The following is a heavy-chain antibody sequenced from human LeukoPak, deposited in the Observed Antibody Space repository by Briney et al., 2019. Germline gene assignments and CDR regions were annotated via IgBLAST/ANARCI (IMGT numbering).Heavy chain of an antibody. V-gene: IGHV4-39*01. J-gene: IGHJ4*02. CDR3: ARRVVAARPFDY. D-gene: IGHD6-6*01. CDR2: IYYSGST. Sequence: KPPETLSLTCTVSGGSISSSSYYWGWIRQPPGKGLEWIGSIYYSGSTYYNPSLKSRVTISVDTSKNQFSPKLSSVTAADTAVYYCARRVVAARPFDYWGQGTLVTVSS. CDR1: GGSISSSSYY.